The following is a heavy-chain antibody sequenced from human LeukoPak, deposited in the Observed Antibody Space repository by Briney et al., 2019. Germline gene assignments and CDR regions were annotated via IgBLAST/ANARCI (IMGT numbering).Heavy chain of an antibody. CDR2: ISSSGSIM. CDR3: SGQYSSSSVVDY. J-gene: IGHJ4*02. V-gene: IGHV3-48*03. Sequence: GGSLRLSCAASGFSFSSYEMNWVREAPGKGLEWVSYISSSGSIMYSADSVKGRFTISRDNAKNSLYLQMNSLRAEDTAIYYCSGQYSSSSVVDYWGQGTLVTVSS. D-gene: IGHD6-6*01. CDR1: GFSFSSYE.